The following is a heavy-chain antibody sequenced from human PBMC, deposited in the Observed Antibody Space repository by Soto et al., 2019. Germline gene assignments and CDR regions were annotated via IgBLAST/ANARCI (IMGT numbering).Heavy chain of an antibody. J-gene: IGHJ5*02. CDR2: MNPNRGNT. CDR3: VRGTPYSSAP. CDR1: GYTFTSHG. V-gene: IGHV1-8*01. Sequence: ASVKVSCKASGYTFTSHGINWVRQATGQGLEGMGWMNPNRGNTGYAQKFQGRVTISRSTPKNPPHMEPSNRRSEDTPVYHCVRGTPYSSAPWAQGPLVTVS. D-gene: IGHD3-22*01.